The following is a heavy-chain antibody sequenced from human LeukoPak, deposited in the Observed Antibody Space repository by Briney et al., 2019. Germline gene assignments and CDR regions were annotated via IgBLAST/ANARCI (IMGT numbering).Heavy chain of an antibody. Sequence: GGSLRLSCAASGFTFSSYGMHWVRQAPGKGLEWVAVISYDGTNKYYADSVKGRFTISRDNSKNTLYLQMSSLRAEDTAVYYCPKVRYCSGGSRYDHGLDVWGQGTTVTVSS. CDR1: GFTFSSYG. J-gene: IGHJ6*02. D-gene: IGHD2-15*01. CDR3: PKVRYCSGGSRYDHGLDV. CDR2: ISYDGTNK. V-gene: IGHV3-30*18.